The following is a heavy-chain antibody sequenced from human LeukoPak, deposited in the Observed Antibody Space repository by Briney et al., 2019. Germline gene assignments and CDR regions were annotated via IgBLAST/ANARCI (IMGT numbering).Heavy chain of an antibody. D-gene: IGHD4-17*01. V-gene: IGHV3-53*01. Sequence: GGSLRLSCAASGFTVSAIYMSWVRQAPGRGLEWVSVIYSGGSTYYADSVKGRFTISRDNSKNTLYLQMNSLRAEDTAVYYCARDRGVTTPLLDYWGQGTLVTVSS. CDR1: GFTVSAIY. J-gene: IGHJ4*02. CDR3: ARDRGVTTPLLDY. CDR2: IYSGGST.